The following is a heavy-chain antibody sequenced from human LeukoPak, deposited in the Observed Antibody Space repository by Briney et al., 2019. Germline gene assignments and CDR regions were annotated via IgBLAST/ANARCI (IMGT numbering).Heavy chain of an antibody. V-gene: IGHV4-4*07. CDR2: ICTSGST. CDR3: ARVHDSSSNFDY. D-gene: IGHD3-22*01. CDR1: GGSISSYY. J-gene: IGHJ4*02. Sequence: SETLSLTCTVSGGSISSYYWSWIRQPAGKGLEWIGRICTSGSTNYNPSLKSRVTMSVDTSKNQFSLKLSSVTAADTAVYYCARVHDSSSNFDYWGQGTLVTVSS.